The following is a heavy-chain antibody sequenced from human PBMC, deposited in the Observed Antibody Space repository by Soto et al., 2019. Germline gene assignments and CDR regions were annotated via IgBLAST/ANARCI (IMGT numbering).Heavy chain of an antibody. D-gene: IGHD3-16*02. V-gene: IGHV1-18*01. CDR3: ARDRTPSDYVWGSYRYST. Sequence: RASVKVSCKAAGYTFTSYGISWVRQAPGEGLEWMGWISAYNGNTNYAQKLQGRVTMTTDTSTSTAYMELRSLRSDDTAVYYCARDRTPSDYVWGSYRYSTWGQGTLVTVSS. J-gene: IGHJ5*02. CDR2: ISAYNGNT. CDR1: GYTFTSYG.